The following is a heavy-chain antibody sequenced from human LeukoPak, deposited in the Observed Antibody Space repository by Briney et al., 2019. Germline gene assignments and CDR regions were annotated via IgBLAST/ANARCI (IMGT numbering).Heavy chain of an antibody. CDR2: IYYSGST. CDR1: GGSISSYY. V-gene: IGHV4-59*01. Sequence: SETPSLTCTVSGGSISSYYWSWIRQPPGKGLEWIGYIYYSGSTNYNPSLKSRVTISVDTSKSQFSLRLSSGTAADTAVYYCAADRGRGYSYGYATLGYWGQGTLVTVSS. J-gene: IGHJ4*02. CDR3: AADRGRGYSYGYATLGY. D-gene: IGHD5-18*01.